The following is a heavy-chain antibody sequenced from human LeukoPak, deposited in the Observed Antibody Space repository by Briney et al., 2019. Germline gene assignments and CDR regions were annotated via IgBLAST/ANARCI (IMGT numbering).Heavy chain of an antibody. Sequence: GGSLRLSCAASGFTFSSYAMHWVRQAPGKGLEYVSAISSNGGSTYYANSVKGRFTISRDNSKNTLYLQMGSLRAEDMAVYYCARGYYDSSGYSDYWGQGTLVTVSS. D-gene: IGHD3-22*01. CDR2: ISSNGGST. J-gene: IGHJ4*02. V-gene: IGHV3-64*01. CDR1: GFTFSSYA. CDR3: ARGYYDSSGYSDY.